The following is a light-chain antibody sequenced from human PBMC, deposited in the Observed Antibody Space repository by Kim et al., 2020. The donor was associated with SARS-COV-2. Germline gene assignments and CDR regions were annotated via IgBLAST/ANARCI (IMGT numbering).Light chain of an antibody. J-gene: IGLJ3*02. V-gene: IGLV1-47*01. CDR3: STWDGSRRSCG. Sequence: QSVLSQAPSASGTPGQRVTISCSGSSTDIGSNYVHWYQQLPGTAPKLLIYRSSQRASGVPDRFTGSKSGTSASLAIDGRRSEDDADHYCSTWDGSRRSCGFGGGTQLTVL. CDR1: STDIGSNY. CDR2: RSS.